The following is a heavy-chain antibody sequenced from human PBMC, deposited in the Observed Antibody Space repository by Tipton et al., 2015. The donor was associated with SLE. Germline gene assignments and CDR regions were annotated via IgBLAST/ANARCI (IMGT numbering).Heavy chain of an antibody. CDR2: IKQDGSEK. CDR1: GFTFSSYW. Sequence: SLRLSCAASGFTFSSYWMSWGRQAPGEGLEWVANIKQDGSEKYYVDSVKGRFTISRDNAKNSLYLQMNSLRAEDTAVYYWARTLDGLDYWGQGTLVTVSS. CDR3: ARTLDGLDY. V-gene: IGHV3-7*01. D-gene: IGHD1-1*01. J-gene: IGHJ4*02.